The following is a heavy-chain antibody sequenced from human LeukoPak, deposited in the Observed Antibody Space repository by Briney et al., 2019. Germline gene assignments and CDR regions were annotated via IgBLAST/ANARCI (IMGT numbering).Heavy chain of an antibody. Sequence: ASVKVSCKASGYTFTSYGINWVRQAPGQGLEWMGWINPNSGGTNYAQKFQGRVTMTRDTSISTAYMELSRLRSDDTAVYYCARQGEGATPWGQGTLVTVSS. CDR1: GYTFTSYG. CDR2: INPNSGGT. J-gene: IGHJ5*02. V-gene: IGHV1-2*02. D-gene: IGHD1-26*01. CDR3: ARQGEGATP.